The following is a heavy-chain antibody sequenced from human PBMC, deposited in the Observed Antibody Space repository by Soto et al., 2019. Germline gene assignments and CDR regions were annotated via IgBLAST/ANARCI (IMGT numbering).Heavy chain of an antibody. D-gene: IGHD3-22*01. CDR2: IYYSGST. J-gene: IGHJ4*02. V-gene: IGHV4-30-4*01. Sequence: PLETLPLTCTVSGGSSISGDYYWSWIRQPPGKGLEWIGYIYYSGSTYYNPSLKSRVTISVDTSKNQFSLKLSSVTAADTAVYYCASVNLDYEGYWGQGTLVTVS. CDR3: ASVNLDYEGY. CDR1: GGSSISGDYY.